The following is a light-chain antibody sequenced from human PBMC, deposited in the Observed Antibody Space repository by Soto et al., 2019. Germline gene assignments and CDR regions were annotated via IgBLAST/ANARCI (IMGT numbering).Light chain of an antibody. V-gene: IGLV1-47*02. Sequence: QSVLTQPPSASGTPGQRFTISCSGSTSNIGRNSVYWYQQLPGTAPKLVMYGDVQRPSGVPDRFSGSKSGTSASLAISGLRSEDEADYYCSSYTRFSTLVFGGGTKLTVL. CDR3: SSYTRFSTLV. CDR1: TSNIGRNS. J-gene: IGLJ2*01. CDR2: GDV.